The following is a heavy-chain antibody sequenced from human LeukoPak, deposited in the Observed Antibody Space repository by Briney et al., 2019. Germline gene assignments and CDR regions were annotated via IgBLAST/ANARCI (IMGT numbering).Heavy chain of an antibody. Sequence: SETLSLTCTVSGGSISSYYWSWIRQPPGKGLEWIGYIYYSGSTNYNPSLKSRVTISVDTSKNQFSLKLSSVTAADTDVYYCARGDIDSSSHVDWYFGLWGRGTLVTVSS. J-gene: IGHJ2*01. CDR3: ARGDIDSSSHVDWYFGL. V-gene: IGHV4-59*01. D-gene: IGHD6-6*01. CDR1: GGSISSYY. CDR2: IYYSGST.